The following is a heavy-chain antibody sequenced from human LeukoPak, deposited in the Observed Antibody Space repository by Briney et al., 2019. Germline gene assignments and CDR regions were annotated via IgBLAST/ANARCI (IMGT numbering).Heavy chain of an antibody. CDR2: IYYSGST. V-gene: IGHV4-39*07. J-gene: IGHJ5*02. D-gene: IGHD6-6*01. CDR3: ARSYGYSSSPPNWFDP. Sequence: SETLSLTCTVSGGSISSSSYYWGWIRQPPGKGLEWIGSIYYSGSTYYNPSLKSRVTISVGTSKNQFSLKLSSVTAADTAVYYCARSYGYSSSPPNWFDPWGQGTLVTVSS. CDR1: GGSISSSSYY.